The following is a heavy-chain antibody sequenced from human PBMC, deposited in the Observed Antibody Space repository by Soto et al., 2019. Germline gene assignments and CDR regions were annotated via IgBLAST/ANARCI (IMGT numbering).Heavy chain of an antibody. V-gene: IGHV3-9*01. CDR2: ISWNISAI. J-gene: IGHJ4*02. Sequence: EVQLVESGGGLVQPGKSLRLSCAASGFTFEDYAMHWVRQAPGKGLEWVSGISWNISAIGYADSVKGRFTISRDNAKNSLYLEMNTLRPEDTAVYYCAKGFSRYFDHGGQGALVTVSS. D-gene: IGHD2-2*01. CDR3: AKGFSRYFDH. CDR1: GFTFEDYA.